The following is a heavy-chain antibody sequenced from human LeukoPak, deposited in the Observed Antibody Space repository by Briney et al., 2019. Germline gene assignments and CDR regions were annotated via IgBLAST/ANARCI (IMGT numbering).Heavy chain of an antibody. D-gene: IGHD2-2*03. CDR3: ARGLDIVVVPAAMLEYFQH. CDR2: ISSSSSYI. Sequence: GGSLRLSCAASGFTFSSYSMNWVRQAPGRGLEWVSSISSSSSYIYYADSVKGRFTISRDNAKNSLYLQMNSLRAEDTAVYYCARGLDIVVVPAAMLEYFQHWGQGTLVTVSS. CDR1: GFTFSSYS. V-gene: IGHV3-21*01. J-gene: IGHJ1*01.